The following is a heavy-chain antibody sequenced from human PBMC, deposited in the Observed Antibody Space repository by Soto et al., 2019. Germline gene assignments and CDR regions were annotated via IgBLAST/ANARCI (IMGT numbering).Heavy chain of an antibody. D-gene: IGHD6-13*01. Sequence: GGSLRLSCAASGFTFRTYCIHWVRQAPGKGLVWVSRINSDGSTTNYADSAKGRFTISRDNAKNTLYLQMTSLRAEDTAVYYCARAALGTSTWYDYWGQGTLVTVSS. V-gene: IGHV3-74*01. CDR1: GFTFRTYC. CDR3: ARAALGTSTWYDY. CDR2: INSDGSTT. J-gene: IGHJ4*02.